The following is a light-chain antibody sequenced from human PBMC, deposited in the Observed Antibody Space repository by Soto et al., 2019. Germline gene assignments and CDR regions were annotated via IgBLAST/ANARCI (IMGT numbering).Light chain of an antibody. V-gene: IGLV2-14*01. CDR1: SNDVGAYPY. CDR2: EVT. Sequence: QSALTQPASVSGSPGQSITISCTGTSNDVGAYPYVSWYQQHPGTAPKLIIYEVTNRPSGISDRFSGSKSGNTASLTLSGIQPEDESDYYCSSFATRGTTVIFGGGTKLTVL. J-gene: IGLJ2*01. CDR3: SSFATRGTTVI.